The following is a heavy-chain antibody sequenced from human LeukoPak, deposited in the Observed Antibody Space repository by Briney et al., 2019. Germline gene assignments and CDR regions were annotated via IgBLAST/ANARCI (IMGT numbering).Heavy chain of an antibody. CDR3: ARDENGLAAAVYYYGMDV. CDR2: INAGNGNT. CDR1: GYTFTSYA. D-gene: IGHD6-13*01. J-gene: IGHJ6*02. V-gene: IGHV1-3*01. Sequence: GASVKVSCKASGYTFTSYAMHWVRQAPGQRLEWMGWINAGNGNTKYSQKFQGRVTITRDTSASTAYMELSSLRSEDTAVYYCARDENGLAAAVYYYGMDVWSQGTTVTVSS.